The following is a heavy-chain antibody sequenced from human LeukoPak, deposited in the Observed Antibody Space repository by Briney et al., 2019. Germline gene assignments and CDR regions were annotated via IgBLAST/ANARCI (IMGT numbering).Heavy chain of an antibody. CDR3: ARDLSSGTFNYYYMDV. V-gene: IGHV3-23*01. Sequence: GGSLRLSCAASGFTVSSNYMSWVRQAPGKGLEWVSAISGSGGSTYYADSVKGRFTISRDNSKNTLYLQMNSLRAEDTAVYYCARDLSSGTFNYYYMDVWGKGTTVTISS. CDR1: GFTVSSNY. CDR2: ISGSGGST. J-gene: IGHJ6*03. D-gene: IGHD6-19*01.